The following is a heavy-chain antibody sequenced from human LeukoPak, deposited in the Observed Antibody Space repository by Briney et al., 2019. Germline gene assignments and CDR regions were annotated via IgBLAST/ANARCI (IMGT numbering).Heavy chain of an antibody. CDR3: ARDSGTQGPYYGLDV. CDR1: GSTLSSSW. CDR2: ISSGGGSR. J-gene: IGHJ6*02. Sequence: PGGSLRLSCAASGSTLSSSWMPWVRQVPGRGLVWVSRISSGGGSRDYAGSVKGRFTISRDNAKTTLYLQMNSLRPEDTAVYYCARDSGTQGPYYGLDVWGQGTTVTVSS. D-gene: IGHD1-7*01. V-gene: IGHV3-74*01.